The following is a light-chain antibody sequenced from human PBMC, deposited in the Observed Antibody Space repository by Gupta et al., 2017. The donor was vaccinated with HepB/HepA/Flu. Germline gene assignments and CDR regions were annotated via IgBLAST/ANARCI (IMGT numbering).Light chain of an antibody. CDR1: SGSVSTSYY. CDR2: STN. Sequence: QTVVTQEPSFSVSPGGPVTLTCGLSSGSVSTSYYPSWYQQTPGQAPRTLIYSTNTRSSGVPDRFSGSILGNKAALTITGAQADDESDYYCVLDMGSGISVFGGGTKLTVL. CDR3: VLDMGSGISV. V-gene: IGLV8-61*01. J-gene: IGLJ3*02.